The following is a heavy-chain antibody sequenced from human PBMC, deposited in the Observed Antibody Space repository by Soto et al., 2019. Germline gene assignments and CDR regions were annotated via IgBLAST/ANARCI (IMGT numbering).Heavy chain of an antibody. Sequence: TLSLTCTVSGGSISSGGYYWSWIRQHPGKGLEWIGYIYYSGSTYYNPSLKSRVTISVDTSKNQFSLKLSSVTAADTAVYYCARDRSPSWLVDYWGQGTLVTVSS. CDR1: GGSISSGGYY. J-gene: IGHJ4*02. CDR2: IYYSGST. CDR3: ARDRSPSWLVDY. D-gene: IGHD5-12*01. V-gene: IGHV4-31*03.